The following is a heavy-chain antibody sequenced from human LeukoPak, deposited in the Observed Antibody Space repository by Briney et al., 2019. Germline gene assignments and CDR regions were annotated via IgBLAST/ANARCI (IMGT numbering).Heavy chain of an antibody. V-gene: IGHV3-30-3*01. J-gene: IGHJ6*02. D-gene: IGHD6-6*01. CDR1: GFTFSSYA. Sequence: PGGSLRLSCAASGFTFSSYAMHWVRQAPGKGLEWVAVISYDGSNKYYADSVKGRFTISRDNSKNTLYLQMNSLRAEDTAVYYCASQGCIAAHGCYYGMDVWGQGTTVTVSS. CDR3: ASQGCIAAHGCYYGMDV. CDR2: ISYDGSNK.